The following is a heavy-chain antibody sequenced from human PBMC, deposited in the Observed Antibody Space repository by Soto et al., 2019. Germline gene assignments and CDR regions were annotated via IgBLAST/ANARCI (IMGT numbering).Heavy chain of an antibody. CDR3: ARSSGGYSYNGMDV. Sequence: QEPLVQSGAEVKQPGASVKVSCKASGYTFTGYYIHWVRQAPGQGLEWMGWINPKSGDTKYAQKFQGRVTVTRDTSISTAYMELSRLRADDTAVYYCARSSGGYSYNGMDVWGQGTTVTVSS. CDR2: INPKSGDT. D-gene: IGHD1-26*01. V-gene: IGHV1-2*02. J-gene: IGHJ6*02. CDR1: GYTFTGYY.